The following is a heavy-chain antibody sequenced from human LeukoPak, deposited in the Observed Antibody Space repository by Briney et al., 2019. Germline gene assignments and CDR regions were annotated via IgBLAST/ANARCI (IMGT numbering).Heavy chain of an antibody. D-gene: IGHD3-10*01. J-gene: IGHJ3*01. CDR2: TYYRSKWYN. CDR1: GDSVSTNSAS. CDR3: ARGNRGALDV. Sequence: SQTLSLTCAISGDSVSTNSASWNWIRQSPSRGLEWLGRTYYRSKWYNEYPVSVKSRIVINPDTSKNQFSLQLNSVTPEDTAVYYCARGNRGALDVWGQGTMVTVSA. V-gene: IGHV6-1*01.